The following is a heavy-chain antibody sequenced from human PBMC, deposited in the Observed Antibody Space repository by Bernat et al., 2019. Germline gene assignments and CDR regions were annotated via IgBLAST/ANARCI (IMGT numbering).Heavy chain of an antibody. D-gene: IGHD3-10*01. Sequence: EVQLVESGGGLVQPGGSLRVSCGASGFTFSDYAMNWVRQAPGKGLEWVATILSSGSGTYYADAVRGRFTVSRDNSKNTLYLQVHSLRAEDTAVYYCAKDKVRGDGYVVFDYWGQGTLVTVSS. V-gene: IGHV3-23*04. J-gene: IGHJ4*02. CDR3: AKDKVRGDGYVVFDY. CDR2: ILSSGSGT. CDR1: GFTFSDYA.